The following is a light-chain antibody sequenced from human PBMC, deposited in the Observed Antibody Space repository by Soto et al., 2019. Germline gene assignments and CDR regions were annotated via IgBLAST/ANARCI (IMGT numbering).Light chain of an antibody. CDR1: QSVSSSY. CDR2: GAS. J-gene: IGKJ1*01. Sequence: EIVMTQSPATLSVSPGESATLSCRASQSVSSSYLAWYQQKPGQAPRLLIYGASTRATGVPARFSGSGSGTEFTLTISSLQSEDFAVYYCQQYNNWPQTFGQGTKVDIK. CDR3: QQYNNWPQT. V-gene: IGKV3-15*01.